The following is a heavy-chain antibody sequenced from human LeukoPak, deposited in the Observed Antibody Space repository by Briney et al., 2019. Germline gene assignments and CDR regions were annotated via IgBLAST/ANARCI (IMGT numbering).Heavy chain of an antibody. J-gene: IGHJ4*02. CDR3: AKSRSSSSSHFDY. V-gene: IGHV3-23*01. CDR2: ISGSGKTT. Sequence: PGGSLRLSCAASGFMFSSYAMSWVRQAPGKGLEWVSTISGSGKTTYYADSVKGRFTISRDNSKNTLYLQMNSLSAEDTAVYYCAKSRSSSSSHFDYWGQGTLVTVSS. CDR1: GFMFSSYA. D-gene: IGHD2-2*01.